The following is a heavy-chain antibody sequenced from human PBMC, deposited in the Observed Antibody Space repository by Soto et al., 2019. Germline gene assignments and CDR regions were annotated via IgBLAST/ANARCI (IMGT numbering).Heavy chain of an antibody. D-gene: IGHD1-7*01. CDR3: ARARRTDWNLIKNYINEEDNWFDP. V-gene: IGHV1-8*01. CDR2: MNPNSGNT. Sequence: ASVKVSCKASGYTFTSYDINWVRQATGQGLEWMGWMNPNSGNTGYAQKFQGRVTMTRNTSISTAYMELSSLRSEDTAVYYCARARRTDWNLIKNYINEEDNWFDPWGQGTLVTVSS. CDR1: GYTFTSYD. J-gene: IGHJ5*02.